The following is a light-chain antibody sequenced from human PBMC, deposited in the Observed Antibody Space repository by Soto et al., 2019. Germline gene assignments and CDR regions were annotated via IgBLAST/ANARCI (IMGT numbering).Light chain of an antibody. CDR2: EVS. J-gene: IGLJ3*02. V-gene: IGLV2-14*01. Sequence: QSALTQPASVSGSPGQSITISCTGTSSDVGGYNYVSWYQQHPGKAPKLMIYEVSNRPSGVSNRFSGSKSGNTASLPISGLQAEDEADYYCSSYTSSSLWVFGGGTQLTV. CDR1: SSDVGGYNY. CDR3: SSYTSSSLWV.